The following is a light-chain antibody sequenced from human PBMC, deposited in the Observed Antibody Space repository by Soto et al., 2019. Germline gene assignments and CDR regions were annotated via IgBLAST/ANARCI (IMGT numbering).Light chain of an antibody. CDR2: DAS. CDR1: QSISSW. CDR3: QQYNSYPLT. J-gene: IGKJ4*01. V-gene: IGKV1-5*01. Sequence: DIQMTQSPSTLSASVGDRVTITCRASQSISSWLAWYQQKPGKAPKLLIFDASSLESGVPPRFSGSGSGTEFTLTISSLQPDDFAPYYCQQYNSYPLTFGGGPKVDIK.